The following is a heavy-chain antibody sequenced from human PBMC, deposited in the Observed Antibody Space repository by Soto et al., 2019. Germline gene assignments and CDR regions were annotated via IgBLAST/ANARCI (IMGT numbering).Heavy chain of an antibody. CDR2: IYWDDDK. D-gene: IGHD3-3*01. J-gene: IGHJ4*02. V-gene: IGHV2-5*02. Sequence: QITLKESGPTLVKPTQTLTLTCTFSGFSLSTSGVRVGWIRQPPGKALEWLALIYWDDDKRYSPSLKSRLTITKDTSKSQVVLTMTTMDPVDTAKYYCAHSPPTANYDSWSGYPRGGFDYWGQGTLVTVSS. CDR1: GFSLSTSGVR. CDR3: AHSPPTANYDSWSGYPRGGFDY.